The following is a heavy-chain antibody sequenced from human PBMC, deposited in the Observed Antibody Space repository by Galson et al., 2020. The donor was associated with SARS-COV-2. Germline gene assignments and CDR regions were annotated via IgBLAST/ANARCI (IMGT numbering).Heavy chain of an antibody. CDR1: GGSVSSTSFK. Sequence: SETLSLTCSVSGGSVSSTSFKWGWIRQAPGKGLEWIGSIYSSGSTYSNPSLKSRVTMSLDTSKNHFSLKLSSVTAADTAMYYCAREVVVVVATNWFDPWGQGTLVTVSS. CDR3: AREVVVVVATNWFDP. CDR2: IYSSGST. J-gene: IGHJ5*02. D-gene: IGHD2-15*01. V-gene: IGHV4-39*02.